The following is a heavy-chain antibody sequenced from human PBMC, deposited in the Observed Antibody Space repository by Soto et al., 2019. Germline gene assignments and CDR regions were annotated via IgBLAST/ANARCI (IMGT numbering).Heavy chain of an antibody. D-gene: IGHD2-2*01. CDR2: VGWNGGDI. V-gene: IGHV3-9*01. Sequence: VQVVESGGAAVQPGQSLRLSCAASGFTLDDYTMHWVRQAPGKGLEWVSGVGWNGGDIVYADSVKGRFTVSRDNTRNSLYLEVNSLTTEDTAIYFCAKERAVVVPVSTSYFHYYGLDVWGQGTTVTVS. J-gene: IGHJ6*02. CDR3: AKERAVVVPVSTSYFHYYGLDV. CDR1: GFTLDDYT.